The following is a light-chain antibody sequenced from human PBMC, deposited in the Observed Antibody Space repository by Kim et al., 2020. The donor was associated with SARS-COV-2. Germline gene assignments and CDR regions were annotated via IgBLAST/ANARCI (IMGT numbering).Light chain of an antibody. V-gene: IGKV1-5*01. Sequence: ASVGDRVTVTCRASQSVSSWLAWYQQKPGKAPKLLIYDASSLESGVPSRFSGSGSGTEFTLTINSLQPDDFATYYCQHYSSASLTFGQGTKVDIK. CDR2: DAS. J-gene: IGKJ1*01. CDR1: QSVSSW. CDR3: QHYSSASLT.